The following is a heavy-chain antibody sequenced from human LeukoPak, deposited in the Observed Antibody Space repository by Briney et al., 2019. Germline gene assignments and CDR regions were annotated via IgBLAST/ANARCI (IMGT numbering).Heavy chain of an antibody. V-gene: IGHV4-39*01. CDR3: ARLARSTMVRGVMSWFDP. CDR1: GASISRGSFY. J-gene: IGHJ5*02. D-gene: IGHD3-10*01. CDR2: IYSRGST. Sequence: PSETLSLTCTVSGASISRGSFYWGWIRQPPGKGLEWIGSIYSRGSTYYNPSLKSRVIISVDTSKNQFSLKLNSVTAAGTAVYYCARLARSTMVRGVMSWFDPWGQGTLVTVSS.